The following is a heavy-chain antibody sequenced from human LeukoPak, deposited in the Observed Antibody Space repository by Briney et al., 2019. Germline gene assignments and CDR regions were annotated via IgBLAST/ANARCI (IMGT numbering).Heavy chain of an antibody. D-gene: IGHD3-3*01. Sequence: GGSLRLSCAASGFTFSSYAMHWVRQAPGKGLEWVAVISYDGSNKYYADSVKGRFTISRDNSKNTLYLQMNSLRAEDTAVYYCARDFWSGYFVRGLYSMDVWGQGTTVTVSS. CDR1: GFTFSSYA. CDR3: ARDFWSGYFVRGLYSMDV. V-gene: IGHV3-30-3*01. CDR2: ISYDGSNK. J-gene: IGHJ6*02.